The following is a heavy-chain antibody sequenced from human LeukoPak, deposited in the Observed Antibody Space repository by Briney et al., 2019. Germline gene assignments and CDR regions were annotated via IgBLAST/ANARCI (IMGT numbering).Heavy chain of an antibody. J-gene: IGHJ4*02. CDR1: GFTFGSYA. Sequence: AGGSLRLSCAVSGFTFGSYAMGWVRQAPGKGLEWVSAISGSGTGTYYADSVKGRFTISRDISKNTLYLQMNSLRAEDTALYYCAKDSLPSYGGYFDYWGQGTLVTVSS. V-gene: IGHV3-23*01. CDR3: AKDSLPSYGGYFDY. D-gene: IGHD3-16*01. CDR2: ISGSGTGT.